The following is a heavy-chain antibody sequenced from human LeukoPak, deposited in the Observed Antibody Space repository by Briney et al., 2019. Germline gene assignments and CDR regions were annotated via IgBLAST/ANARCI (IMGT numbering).Heavy chain of an antibody. CDR2: INHSGST. Sequence: SETLSLTCAVYGGSFSDYYWSWIRQPPGKGLEWIGEINHSGSTNYNPSLKSRVTISVDTSKNQFSLKLSSVTAADTAVYYCARLEGARYDSSGFYYDVEVIFDYWGQGTLVTVSS. D-gene: IGHD3-22*01. CDR1: GGSFSDYY. V-gene: IGHV4-34*01. CDR3: ARLEGARYDSSGFYYDVEVIFDY. J-gene: IGHJ4*02.